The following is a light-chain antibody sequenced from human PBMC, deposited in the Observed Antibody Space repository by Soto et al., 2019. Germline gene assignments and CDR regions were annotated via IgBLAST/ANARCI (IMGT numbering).Light chain of an antibody. Sequence: SGSVGDRVTVTCRASQSVSGWLAWYQQKPGEAPKLLIYDASALPRGVPSRFSGSGSGTKFNLTSATLQPDDFATYYCQQYETFSGTFGPGTKVDIK. V-gene: IGKV1-5*01. J-gene: IGKJ1*01. CDR3: QQYETFSGT. CDR2: DAS. CDR1: QSVSGW.